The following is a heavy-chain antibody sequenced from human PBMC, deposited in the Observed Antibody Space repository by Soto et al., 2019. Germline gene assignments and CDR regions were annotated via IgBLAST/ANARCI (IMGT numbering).Heavy chain of an antibody. V-gene: IGHV1-8*02. CDR3: AVAAAFRGVIMKAWCNP. Sequence: ASVKVSWKASGDTVTSYGMKWVRQATGQGLEWMGWMNLNSGNTGYAQKFQGRVTMTRDTSISTVYMELSGLRSEDTAVYYCAVAAAFRGVIMKAWCNPWGQGTPVTVSS. D-gene: IGHD3-10*01. CDR2: MNLNSGNT. J-gene: IGHJ5*02. CDR1: GDTVTSYG.